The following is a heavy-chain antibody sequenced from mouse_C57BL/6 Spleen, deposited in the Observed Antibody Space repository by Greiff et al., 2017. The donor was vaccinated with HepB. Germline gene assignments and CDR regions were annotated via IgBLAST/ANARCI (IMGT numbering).Heavy chain of an antibody. D-gene: IGHD1-1*01. V-gene: IGHV1-82*01. J-gene: IGHJ3*01. CDR2: IYPGDGDT. Sequence: VQLQQSGPELVKPGASVKISCKASGYAFSSSWMNWVKQRPGKGLEWIGRIYPGDGDTNYNGKFKGKATLTADKSSSTAYMQLSSLTSEDSAVYFGARGGNYYGSSYEAAYWGQGTLVTVSA. CDR3: ARGGNYYGSSYEAAY. CDR1: GYAFSSSW.